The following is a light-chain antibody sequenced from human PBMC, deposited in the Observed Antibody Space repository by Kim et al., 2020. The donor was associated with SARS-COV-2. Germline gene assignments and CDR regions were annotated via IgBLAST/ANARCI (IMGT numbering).Light chain of an antibody. CDR3: QQYNNWPLT. CDR2: GTS. V-gene: IGKV3-15*01. Sequence: VMTQSPATLSVSPGERAILSCRASQNVGSNLAWYQQKPGQAPSLLIYGTSTRATTIPARFSGSGSGTEFTLSISSLQSEEFGVYYCQQYNNWPLTFGGGTKLEIK. J-gene: IGKJ4*01. CDR1: QNVGSN.